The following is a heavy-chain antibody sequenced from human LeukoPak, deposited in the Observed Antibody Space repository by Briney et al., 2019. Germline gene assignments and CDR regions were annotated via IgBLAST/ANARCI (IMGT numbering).Heavy chain of an antibody. J-gene: IGHJ6*03. CDR3: AKDGHYDILTSYYRGESSYYYYMDV. D-gene: IGHD3-9*01. CDR2: IRYDGSNK. V-gene: IGHV3-30*02. CDR1: GFTFSSYG. Sequence: GGSLRLSCAASGFTFSSYGMHWVRQAPGKGLEWVAFIRYDGSNKYYADSVKGRFTISRDNSKNTLYLQMNSLRAEDTAVYYCAKDGHYDILTSYYRGESSYYYYMDVWGKGTTVTISS.